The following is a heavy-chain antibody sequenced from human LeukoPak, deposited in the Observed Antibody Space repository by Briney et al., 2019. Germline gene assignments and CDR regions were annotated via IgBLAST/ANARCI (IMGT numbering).Heavy chain of an antibody. CDR1: GDAIIDDS. CDR3: ASLRIKGSRELYYYSMDD. CDR2: IYEGGSA. V-gene: IGHV4-59*12. D-gene: IGHD1-26*01. Sequence: SETLSLTCTVSGDAIIDDSWSWIRQPPGEGLEWIGYIYEGGSANYNPSLRSRVTISLDTSKNQFSLKLSPVTAADTAVYYCASLRIKGSRELYYYSMDDWGKGTTVTVSS. J-gene: IGHJ6*03.